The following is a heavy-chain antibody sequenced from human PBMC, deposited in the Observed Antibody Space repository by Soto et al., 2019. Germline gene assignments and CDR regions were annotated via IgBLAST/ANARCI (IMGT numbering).Heavy chain of an antibody. CDR2: IIPVLNIT. J-gene: IGHJ6*03. Sequence: QVQLVQSGAEVKKPGSSVRVSCKPSGGTLSSYTYNWVRQAPGQGLEWMGRIIPVLNITNYAQKFQGRVNIAADKFTSTAYMELSSLRSDDSAIYYCARGVWLTCGGKNYYFYYRDVWGKGTTVTVSS. CDR3: ARGVWLTCGGKNYYFYYRDV. D-gene: IGHD6-19*01. CDR1: GGTLSSYT. V-gene: IGHV1-69*02.